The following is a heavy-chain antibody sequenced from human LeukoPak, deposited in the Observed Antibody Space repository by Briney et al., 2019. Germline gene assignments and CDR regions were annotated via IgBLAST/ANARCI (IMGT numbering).Heavy chain of an antibody. CDR3: ASNYCSGGSCYFYL. J-gene: IGHJ4*02. CDR2: INHSGST. CDR1: GGSFSGYY. V-gene: IGHV4-34*01. Sequence: SETLSLTCAVYGGSFSGYYWSWIRQPPGKGLEWIGEINHSGSTDYNPSLKSRVTISVDTSKNQFSLKLSSVTAADTAVYYCASNYCSGGSCYFYLWGQGTLVTVSS. D-gene: IGHD2-15*01.